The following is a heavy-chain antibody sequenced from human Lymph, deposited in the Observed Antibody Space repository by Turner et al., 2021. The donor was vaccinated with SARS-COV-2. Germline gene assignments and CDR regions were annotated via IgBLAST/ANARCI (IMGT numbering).Heavy chain of an antibody. CDR2: SKSKTDGGTT. Sequence: EVQLVESGGGLVKPVASLRLSCAASGCTFSNAWMSWVRKDRGKGLEGDGRSKSKTDGGTTDKYEPVKGRVTITRDDSKNTLYLQMNRMKTEDTAVYDCTTDPGQRVPYFDDWGQGTLVTVSS. J-gene: IGHJ4*02. CDR1: GCTFSNAW. CDR3: TTDPGQRVPYFDD. D-gene: IGHD6-6*01. V-gene: IGHV3-15*01.